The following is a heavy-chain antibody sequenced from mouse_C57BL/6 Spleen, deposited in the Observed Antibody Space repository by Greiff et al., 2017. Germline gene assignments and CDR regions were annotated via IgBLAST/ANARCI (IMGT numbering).Heavy chain of an antibody. CDR3: ASRDYGSSLAMDY. CDR2: IYPGDGDT. J-gene: IGHJ4*01. V-gene: IGHV1-82*01. Sequence: LVEPGASVKISCTSSGHAFSSSWMNWVKQRPGKGLEWIGRIYPGDGDTNYNGKFKGKATLTADKSSSTAYMQLSSLTSEDAAVYFCASRDYGSSLAMDYWGQGTSVTVSS. CDR1: GHAFSSSW. D-gene: IGHD1-1*01.